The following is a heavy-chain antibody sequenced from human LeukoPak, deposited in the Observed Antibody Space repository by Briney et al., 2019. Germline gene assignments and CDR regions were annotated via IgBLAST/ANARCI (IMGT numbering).Heavy chain of an antibody. J-gene: IGHJ4*02. Sequence: GGSLRLSCAASGFTFSSYGMHWVRQAPGKGLEWVAFIRYDGSNKYYADSVKGRFTISRDNSKNTLYLKMNSLRAEDTAVYYCAKGWDVDTAIDYWGQGNLVTVSS. CDR2: IRYDGSNK. CDR3: AKGWDVDTAIDY. D-gene: IGHD5-18*01. V-gene: IGHV3-30*02. CDR1: GFTFSSYG.